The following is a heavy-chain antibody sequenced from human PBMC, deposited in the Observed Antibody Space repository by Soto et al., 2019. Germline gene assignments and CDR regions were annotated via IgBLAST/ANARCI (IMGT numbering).Heavy chain of an antibody. CDR2: ISYDGSNK. Sequence: GGSLRLSCAASGFTFSSYAMHWVRQAPGKGLEWVAVISYDGSNKYYADSVKGRFTISRDNSKNTLYLQMNSLRAEDTAVYYCAREEWASSSSEGMDVWGQGTTVTVS. J-gene: IGHJ6*02. CDR3: AREEWASSSSEGMDV. V-gene: IGHV3-30-3*01. CDR1: GFTFSSYA. D-gene: IGHD6-6*01.